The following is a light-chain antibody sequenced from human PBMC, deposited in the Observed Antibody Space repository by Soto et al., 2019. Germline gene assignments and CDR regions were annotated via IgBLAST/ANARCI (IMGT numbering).Light chain of an antibody. Sequence: EIFFTQSPGTLSLGPGERAALSCRASQSLSTNDVAWYHQKPGQAPRLLIYGASKRATGIPDRFTGRGSGTDFTLTIDKLEPEDFGVYYCQRYGDSGTFGQGTKVDIK. CDR1: QSLSTND. CDR2: GAS. V-gene: IGKV3-20*01. J-gene: IGKJ2*01. CDR3: QRYGDSGT.